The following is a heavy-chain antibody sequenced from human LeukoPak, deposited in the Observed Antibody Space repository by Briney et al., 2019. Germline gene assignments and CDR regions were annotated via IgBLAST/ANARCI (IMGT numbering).Heavy chain of an antibody. CDR1: GYTFTGYH. CDR2: INPNSGDT. V-gene: IGHV1-2*02. J-gene: IGHJ4*02. Sequence: ASVKVSCKASGYTFTGYHMHWLRQAPGQGLEWMGWINPNSGDTNSARGFQGRVTMTSDTSISTAYMELSGLTSDDTAVYYCARGYSGYDSSYFDFWGQGTLVTVSS. D-gene: IGHD5-12*01. CDR3: ARGYSGYDSSYFDF.